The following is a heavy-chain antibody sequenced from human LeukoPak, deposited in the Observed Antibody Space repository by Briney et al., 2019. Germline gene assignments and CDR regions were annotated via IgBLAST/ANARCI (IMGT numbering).Heavy chain of an antibody. Sequence: SETLSLTCTVSGGSISTSYYYWGWIRQPPGKGLEWIGNIHNSESTYYNPSLKSRVTISVDTSKNQFSLKLSSVTAADTAVYYCTRQVTFGYAYAYYFDYWGQGSLVTVSS. CDR3: TRQVTFGYAYAYYFDY. CDR2: IHNSEST. V-gene: IGHV4-39*01. J-gene: IGHJ4*02. D-gene: IGHD5-18*01. CDR1: GGSISTSYYY.